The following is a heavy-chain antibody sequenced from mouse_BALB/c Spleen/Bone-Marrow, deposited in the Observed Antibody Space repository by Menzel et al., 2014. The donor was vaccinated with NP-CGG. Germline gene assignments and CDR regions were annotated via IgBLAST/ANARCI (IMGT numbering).Heavy chain of an antibody. CDR1: GFNIKDYY. V-gene: IGHV14-1*02. J-gene: IGHJ3*01. CDR3: ARGSSGPFVY. D-gene: IGHD3-1*01. CDR2: ITPENGNT. Sequence: EVQLQQSGAELVRPGALVKLSCKASGFNIKDYYIHWVNQRPEQGLEWIGWITPENGNTIYDPKFQGKARMTADTSSNTAYFQLSSLTSEDTAVYYCARGSSGPFVYWGQGTLVTVSA.